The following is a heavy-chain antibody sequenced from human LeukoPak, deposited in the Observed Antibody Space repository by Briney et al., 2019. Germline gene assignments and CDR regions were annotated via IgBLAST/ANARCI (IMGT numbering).Heavy chain of an antibody. J-gene: IGHJ6*04. Sequence: QSGGSLRLSCAASGFTFSSYGMSWVRQAPEKGLEWVSYISSSGSTIYYADSVKGRFTISRDNAKNSLYLQMNSLRAEDTAVYYCAELGITMIGGVWGKGTTVTISS. CDR3: AELGITMIGGV. CDR2: ISSSGSTI. V-gene: IGHV3-48*04. D-gene: IGHD3-10*02. CDR1: GFTFSSYG.